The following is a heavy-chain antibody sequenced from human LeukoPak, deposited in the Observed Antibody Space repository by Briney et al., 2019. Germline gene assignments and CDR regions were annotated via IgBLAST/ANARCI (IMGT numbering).Heavy chain of an antibody. CDR1: GGSISSGGYY. CDR2: IYYSGST. CDR3: ARFAWPITMVRGVMRSYFDY. V-gene: IGHV4-31*03. D-gene: IGHD3-10*01. Sequence: PSQTLSLTCTVSGGSISSGGYYWSWIRQHPGKGLEWIGYIYYSGSTNYNPSLKSRVTISVDTSKNQFSLKLSSVTAADTAVYYCARFAWPITMVRGVMRSYFDYWGQGTLVTVSS. J-gene: IGHJ4*02.